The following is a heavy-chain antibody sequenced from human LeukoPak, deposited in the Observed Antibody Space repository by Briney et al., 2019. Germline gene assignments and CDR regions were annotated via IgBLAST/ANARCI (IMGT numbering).Heavy chain of an antibody. CDR3: ARVWGVQRCNGSGSYYRFDY. V-gene: IGHV3-7*04. CDR2: IKQDGSEK. CDR1: GFTFTSYW. D-gene: IGHD3-10*01. J-gene: IGHJ4*02. Sequence: GSLRLSCAASGFTFTSYWMSWVRQAPGKGLEWVANIKQDGSEKYYVDSVKGRFTISRDNAKKSLYLQMNSLRAEDTAVYYCARVWGVQRCNGSGSYYRFDYWGQGTLVTVSS.